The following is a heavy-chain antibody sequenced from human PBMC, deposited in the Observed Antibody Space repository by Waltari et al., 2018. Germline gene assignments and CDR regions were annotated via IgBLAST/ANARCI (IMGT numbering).Heavy chain of an antibody. CDR2: MSWDGGSK. V-gene: IGHV3-43*01. D-gene: IGHD3-10*01. J-gene: IGHJ4*02. CDR3: AKVGREAAGGLDY. CDR1: GFTFDDYT. Sequence: EVQLVESGGVVVQPGGSLRLSCAASGFTFDDYTMHWVRQGPGKGLEWVSLMSWDGGSKYYADSVKGRFTISRDNSKNSLYLQMNSLTTEDTALYDCAKVGREAAGGLDYWGQGTLVTVSS.